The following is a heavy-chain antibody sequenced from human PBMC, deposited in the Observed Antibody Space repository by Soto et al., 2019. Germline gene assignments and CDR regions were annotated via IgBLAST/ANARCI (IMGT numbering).Heavy chain of an antibody. CDR2: IYYSGST. CDR3: ARDPPNEPFDY. D-gene: IGHD2-8*01. CDR1: GGSISSYY. Sequence: SETLSLTCTVSGGSISSYYWSWIRQPPGKGLEWIGYIYYSGSTNYNPSLKSRVTISVDTSKNQFSLKLSSVTAADTAVYYCARDPPNEPFDYWGQGTLVTVSS. V-gene: IGHV4-59*01. J-gene: IGHJ4*02.